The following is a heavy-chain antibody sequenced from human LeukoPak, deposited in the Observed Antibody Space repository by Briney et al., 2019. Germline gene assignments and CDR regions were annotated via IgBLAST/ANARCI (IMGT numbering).Heavy chain of an antibody. CDR1: GGSISGSRT. V-gene: IGHV4-39*07. Sequence: SETLSLTCTVSGGSISGSRTWGWVRQPPGKGPEWIGNIHNDGRTAPNPSLKSRVTMSLDTSTNQFSLKVNSVTAADTAFYYCARVLTAAGLDFWGEGVLVSISS. CDR3: ARVLTAAGLDF. D-gene: IGHD6-25*01. CDR2: IHNDGRT. J-gene: IGHJ4*02.